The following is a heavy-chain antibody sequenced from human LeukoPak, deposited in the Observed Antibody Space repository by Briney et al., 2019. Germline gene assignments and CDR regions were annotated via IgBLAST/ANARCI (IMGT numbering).Heavy chain of an antibody. J-gene: IGHJ4*02. V-gene: IGHV1-2*02. CDR1: EYIFTGYY. D-gene: IGHD6-13*01. Sequence: GASVKVSCKASEYIFTGYYMHWVRQAPGQGLEWMGWINPNSGGTNYAQKFQGRVTMTRDTSISTAYMELSRLRSDDTAVYYCARDLGKVGIAAAGLGYWGQGTLVTVSS. CDR2: INPNSGGT. CDR3: ARDLGKVGIAAAGLGY.